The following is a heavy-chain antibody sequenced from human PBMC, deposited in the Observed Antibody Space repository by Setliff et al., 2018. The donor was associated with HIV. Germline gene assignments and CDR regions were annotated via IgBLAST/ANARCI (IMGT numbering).Heavy chain of an antibody. Sequence: SETLSLTCTVYGGSFSGYYWSWIRQPPGKGLEWIGEINHRGSTNHCGSTNYNPSLKSRVTLSVDTSKNQFSLNLSSVTAADTAVYYCARGGYSSGWYGTFDIWGQGTMVTVSS. D-gene: IGHD6-19*01. V-gene: IGHV4-34*01. CDR3: ARGGYSSGWYGTFDI. CDR2: INHRGSTNHCGST. J-gene: IGHJ3*02. CDR1: GGSFSGYY.